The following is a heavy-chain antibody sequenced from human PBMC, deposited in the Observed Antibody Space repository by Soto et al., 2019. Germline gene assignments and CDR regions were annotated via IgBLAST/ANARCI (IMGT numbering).Heavy chain of an antibody. D-gene: IGHD3-22*01. V-gene: IGHV4-39*01. Sequence: SETLSLTCTVSGGSISSSSYYRGWIRQPPGKGLEWIGSIYYSGSTYYNPSLKSRVTISVDTSKNQFSLQLSSVTAADTAVYYCARRLYYDSSGFGGGGMDVWGQGTTVT. CDR3: ARRLYYDSSGFGGGGMDV. J-gene: IGHJ6*02. CDR1: GGSISSSSYY. CDR2: IYYSGST.